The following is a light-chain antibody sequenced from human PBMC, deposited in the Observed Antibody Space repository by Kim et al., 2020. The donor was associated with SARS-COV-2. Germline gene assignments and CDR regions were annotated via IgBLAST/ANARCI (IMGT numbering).Light chain of an antibody. V-gene: IGLV3-1*01. CDR1: NLGNKY. J-gene: IGLJ2*01. CDR3: QAWDGTTVV. Sequence: SVSPGQTASVTCSGDNLGNKYVCWYQQKPGQSPVLVIYQNTKRPSGIPERFSGSNSGNTATLTISGTQAMDESDFYCQAWDGTTVVFGGGTQLTVL. CDR2: QNT.